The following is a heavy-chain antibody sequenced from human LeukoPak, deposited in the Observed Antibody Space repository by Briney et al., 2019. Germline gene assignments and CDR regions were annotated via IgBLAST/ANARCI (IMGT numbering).Heavy chain of an antibody. CDR1: GYTFTDYY. V-gene: IGHV1-69-2*01. CDR2: VDPEDGET. J-gene: IGHJ4*02. Sequence: ASVKVSCKASGYTFTDYYMHWVQQAPGKGLEWMGRVDPEDGETIYAEKFQGRVTITADTSRDTAYMELSSLRSEDTAVYYCATGSDSSGWYDDYWGQGTLVTVSS. D-gene: IGHD6-19*01. CDR3: ATGSDSSGWYDDY.